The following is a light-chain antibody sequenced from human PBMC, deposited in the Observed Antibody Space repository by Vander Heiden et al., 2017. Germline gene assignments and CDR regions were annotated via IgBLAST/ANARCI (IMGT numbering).Light chain of an antibody. J-gene: IGLJ3*02. CDR2: GNS. CDR1: RSNIGAGYE. CDR3: QSYDSSLSGSV. V-gene: IGLV1-40*01. Sequence: QSVLTQPPSVSGAPGQRVTISCTGRRSNIGAGYEVHWYQQLPGTAPKLLIYGNSNRPTGVPDRFSGSKSGTSASLAITGLQAEDEADYYCQSYDSSLSGSVFGGGTKLTVL.